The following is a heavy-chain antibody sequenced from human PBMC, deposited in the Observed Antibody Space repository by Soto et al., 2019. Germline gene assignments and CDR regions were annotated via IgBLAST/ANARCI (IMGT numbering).Heavy chain of an antibody. CDR1: GGSISDYY. J-gene: IGHJ4*02. CDR2: TYYSGNT. Sequence: SETLSLTCTVSGGSISDYYRSWIRQPPGKGLEWIGYTYYSGNTNYNPSLKSRVTISVDTSKNQFSLKLSSVTAADTAVYYCASGVVATNYFDYWGQGTLVTVSS. V-gene: IGHV4-59*01. D-gene: IGHD1-26*01. CDR3: ASGVVATNYFDY.